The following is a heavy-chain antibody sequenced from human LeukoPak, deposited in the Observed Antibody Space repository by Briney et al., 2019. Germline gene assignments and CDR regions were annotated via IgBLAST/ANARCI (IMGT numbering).Heavy chain of an antibody. D-gene: IGHD3-3*01. CDR2: ISSSSSYI. CDR1: GFTFSSYS. J-gene: IGHJ4*02. CDR3: AADDFWSGYGY. V-gene: IGHV3-21*01. Sequence: GGSLRLSCAASGFTFSSYSMNWVRQAPGKGLEWVSSISSSSSYIYYAGSVKGRFTISRDNAKNSLYLQMNSLRAEDTAVYYCAADDFWSGYGYWGQGTLVTVSS.